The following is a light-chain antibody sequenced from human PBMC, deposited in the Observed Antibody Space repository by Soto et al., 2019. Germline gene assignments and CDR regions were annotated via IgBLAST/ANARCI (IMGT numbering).Light chain of an antibody. V-gene: IGKV1-5*01. J-gene: IGKJ1*01. CDR3: QQYNSYPWT. Sequence: DIQMTQSPSTLSASVGDRVTITCRASQSISTWLAWYQQKPGKAPKVLIYDASSLESGAPSRFSGSGSGTEFTLTISSLQPDDFATYYGQQYNSYPWTFGQGTKVEIK. CDR1: QSISTW. CDR2: DAS.